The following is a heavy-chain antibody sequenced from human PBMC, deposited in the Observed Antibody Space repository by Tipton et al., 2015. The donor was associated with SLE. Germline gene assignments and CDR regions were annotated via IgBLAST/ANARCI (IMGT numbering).Heavy chain of an antibody. CDR1: GGSFNTYH. CDR3: ARKIEAVVKHYFDY. V-gene: IGHV4-59*12. Sequence: TLSLTCTVSGGSFNTYHWSWIRQFPGKGLELIGYIDDSGSTNYNPSLRSRVTISVDTSKNQFSLKLTSVTAADTAVYYCARKIEAVVKHYFDYWGQGPLVAVSS. J-gene: IGHJ4*02. CDR2: IDDSGST.